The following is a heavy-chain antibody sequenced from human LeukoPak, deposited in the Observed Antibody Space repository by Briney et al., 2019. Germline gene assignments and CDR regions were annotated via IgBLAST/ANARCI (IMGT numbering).Heavy chain of an antibody. D-gene: IGHD3-22*01. CDR2: IYYSGST. V-gene: IGHV4-39*06. Sequence: SSETLSLTCTVSGGSISSSSYYWGWIRQPPGKGLEWIGSIYYSGSTYYNPSLKSRVTISVDTSKNQFTLKLSSVTAADTAVYYCTTTYYYDSSGYYCMKHWGQGTLVTVSS. CDR1: GGSISSSSYY. CDR3: TTTYYYDSSGYYCMKH. J-gene: IGHJ4*02.